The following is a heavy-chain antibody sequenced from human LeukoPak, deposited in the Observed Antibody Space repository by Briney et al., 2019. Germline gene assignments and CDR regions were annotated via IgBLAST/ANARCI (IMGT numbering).Heavy chain of an antibody. J-gene: IGHJ3*02. CDR3: ARDNPNIVVVVAATPGAFDI. Sequence: SETLSLTCTVSGGSISSYYWSWIRQPPGKGLEWIGYIYYSGSTNYNPSLKSRVTISVDTSKNQFSLKLSSVTAADTAVYYCARDNPNIVVVVAATPGAFDIWGQGTMVTVSS. V-gene: IGHV4-59*12. CDR2: IYYSGST. D-gene: IGHD2-15*01. CDR1: GGSISSYY.